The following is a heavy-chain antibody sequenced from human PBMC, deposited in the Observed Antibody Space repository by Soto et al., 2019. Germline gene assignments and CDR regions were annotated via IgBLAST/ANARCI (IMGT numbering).Heavy chain of an antibody. CDR2: IYPSDSDT. CDR1: GYNFAGYW. D-gene: IGHD3-3*01. V-gene: IGHV5-51*01. J-gene: IGHJ4*02. CDR3: ARGGVSTRTFDY. Sequence: PGESLKISCKGSGYNFAGYWIAWVRQMPGKGLEFMGIIYPSDSDTRYRPSFQGQVTISADKSISSAYLQWSSLRASDTAMYYCARGGVSTRTFDYWGQGTPVTVSS.